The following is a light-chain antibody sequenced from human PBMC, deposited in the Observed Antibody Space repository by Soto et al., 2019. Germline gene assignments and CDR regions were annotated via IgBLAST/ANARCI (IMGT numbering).Light chain of an antibody. J-gene: IGKJ1*01. V-gene: IGKV3-20*01. CDR1: QSVGDTY. CDR3: QQYINWPVT. CDR2: STS. Sequence: EIVLTQSPGTLSLSPGERATLSCRASQSVGDTYLAWYQQKPGQAPRLLMYSTSIRATGIPDRFSGSGSGTDFTLTISRLEPEDFAVYYCQQYINWPVTFGQGTKVDIK.